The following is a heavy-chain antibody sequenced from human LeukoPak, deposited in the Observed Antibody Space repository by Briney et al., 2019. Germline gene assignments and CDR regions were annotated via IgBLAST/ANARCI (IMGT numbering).Heavy chain of an antibody. CDR3: GREGQKYYNMDV. CDR1: GFTFSSYW. J-gene: IGHJ6*03. V-gene: IGHV3-74*01. CDR2: INGDGSRI. Sequence: GGSLRLSCAASGFTFSSYWMHWVRQALGKGLVWVSRINGDGSRISYADSVKGRFTISRDNAKNTLYLQMNSLRAEDTALYYCGREGQKYYNMDVWGKGTTVTVS.